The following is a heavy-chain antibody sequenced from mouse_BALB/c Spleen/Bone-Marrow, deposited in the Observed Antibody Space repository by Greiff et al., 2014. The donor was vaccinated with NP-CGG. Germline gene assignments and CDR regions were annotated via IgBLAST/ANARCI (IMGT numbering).Heavy chain of an antibody. CDR1: GYAFTNYL. CDR3: ARRDGSYFDY. J-gene: IGHJ2*01. V-gene: IGHV1-54*01. Sequence: QVQLQQPGAELVRPGTSVKVSCKASGYAFTNYLIEWVKQRPGQGLEWIGMINPGSGGTNYNEKFKGNATLTADKSSSTAYMQLSSLTSDDSAVYFCARRDGSYFDYWGQGTTLTVSS. D-gene: IGHD3-3*01. CDR2: INPGSGGT.